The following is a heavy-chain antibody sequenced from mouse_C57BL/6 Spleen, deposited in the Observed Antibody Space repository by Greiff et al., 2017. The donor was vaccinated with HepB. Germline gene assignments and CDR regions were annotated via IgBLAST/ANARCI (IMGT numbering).Heavy chain of an antibody. CDR1: GYTFTSYW. J-gene: IGHJ3*01. Sequence: QVQLQQPGAELVKPGASVKLSCKASGYTFTSYWMQWVKQRPGQGLEWIGEIDPSDSYTNYNQKFKGKATLTVDTSSSTAYMQLSSLTSEDSAVSYCARGLTGAFAYWGQGTLVTVSA. D-gene: IGHD4-1*01. V-gene: IGHV1-50*01. CDR2: IDPSDSYT. CDR3: ARGLTGAFAY.